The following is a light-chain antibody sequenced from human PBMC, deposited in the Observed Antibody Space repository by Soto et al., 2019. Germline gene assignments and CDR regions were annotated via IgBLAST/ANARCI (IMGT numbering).Light chain of an antibody. V-gene: IGLV2-14*03. CDR1: SSDVGAYNL. CDR2: DVS. CDR3: SSYTNTSTLV. Sequence: QSALTQPASVSGSPGQSITISCTGTSSDVGAYNLVSWCQQHPGRAPKLFIFDVSDRPSGVSNRFSGSKSGNTASLTISGLQAEDEAFYYCSSYTNTSTLVFGGGTKLTVL. J-gene: IGLJ3*02.